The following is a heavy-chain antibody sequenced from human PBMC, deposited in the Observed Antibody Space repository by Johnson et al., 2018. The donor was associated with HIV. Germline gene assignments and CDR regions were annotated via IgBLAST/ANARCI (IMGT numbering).Heavy chain of an antibody. Sequence: QVLLVESGGGVVQPGRSLRLSCAASGFTFTYYGLHWVRQAPGKGLEWVTVISFDGNNKDYADSVKGRFTISRDNSKNTLYLQMNSLRSEDTAVYYCARWVDTTLDIWGQGTMVTVSS. J-gene: IGHJ3*02. CDR3: ARWVDTTLDI. V-gene: IGHV3-30*04. CDR2: ISFDGNNK. D-gene: IGHD5-18*01. CDR1: GFTFTYYG.